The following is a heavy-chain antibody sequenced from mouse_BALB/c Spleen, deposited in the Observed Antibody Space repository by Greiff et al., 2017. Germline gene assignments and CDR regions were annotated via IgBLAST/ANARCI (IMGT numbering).Heavy chain of an antibody. J-gene: IGHJ4*01. Sequence: EVMLVVSGGGLVQPGGSRKLSCAASGFTFSSFGMHWVRQAPEKGLEWVAYISSGSSTIYYADTVKGRFTISRDNPKNTLFLQMTSLRSEDTAMYYCARSFLSTMIKDYYAMDYWGQGTSVTVSS. D-gene: IGHD2-4*01. CDR1: GFTFSSFG. V-gene: IGHV5-17*02. CDR2: ISSGSSTI. CDR3: ARSFLSTMIKDYYAMDY.